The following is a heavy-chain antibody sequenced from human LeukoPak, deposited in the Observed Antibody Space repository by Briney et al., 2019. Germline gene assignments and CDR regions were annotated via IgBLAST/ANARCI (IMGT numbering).Heavy chain of an antibody. CDR1: GFTFSSYA. CDR3: AKAPGWGFYDSSGYFWGND. J-gene: IGHJ4*02. V-gene: IGHV3-23*01. Sequence: SGGSLRLSCAASGFTFSSYAMSWVRQAPGKGLEWVSAISGSGGSTYYADSVKGRFTISRDNSKNTLYLQMNSLRAEDTAVYYCAKAPGWGFYDSSGYFWGNDWGQGILVTVSS. D-gene: IGHD3-22*01. CDR2: ISGSGGST.